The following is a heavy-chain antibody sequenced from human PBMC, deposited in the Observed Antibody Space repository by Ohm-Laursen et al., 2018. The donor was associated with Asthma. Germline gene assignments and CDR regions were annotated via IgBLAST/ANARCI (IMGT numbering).Heavy chain of an antibody. CDR3: AVRTTSAGFDV. D-gene: IGHD1-1*01. J-gene: IGHJ6*02. Sequence: SLRLSCSASGFIFSAYGMHWVRQAPGKGLEWVAVIWYDGTNKDYADSVKGRFTISRDNAKNSLYLQMNSLRAQDTAVYYCAVRTTSAGFDVWGQGTTVTVSS. V-gene: IGHV3-33*01. CDR2: IWYDGTNK. CDR1: GFIFSAYG.